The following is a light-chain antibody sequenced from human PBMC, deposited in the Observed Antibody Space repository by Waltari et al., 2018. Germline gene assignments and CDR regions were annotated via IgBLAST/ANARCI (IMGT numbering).Light chain of an antibody. CDR3: SSYTTTNILV. V-gene: IGLV2-14*03. CDR1: RRDVGSSNY. J-gene: IGLJ3*02. Sequence: QSALTQPASVSGSPGQSIPISCTGTRRDVGSSNYASWYQQHPGEAPKLILYDVTDRPSGVSSRFSGSKSGNTASLTISGLLAEDEADYYCSSYTTTNILVFGGGTRLTVL. CDR2: DVT.